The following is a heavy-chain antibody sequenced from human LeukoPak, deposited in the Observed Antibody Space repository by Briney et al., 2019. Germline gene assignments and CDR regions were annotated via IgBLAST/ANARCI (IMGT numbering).Heavy chain of an antibody. CDR1: GFTFSSYG. Sequence: GGSLRLSCAASGFTFSSYGMHWVRQAPGKGLEWVAVISYDGSNEYYADSVKGRFTISRDNSKNTLYLQMNSLRAEDTAVYYCAKDQSSSWSLDYWGQGTLVTVSS. D-gene: IGHD6-13*01. CDR2: ISYDGSNE. J-gene: IGHJ4*02. CDR3: AKDQSSSWSLDY. V-gene: IGHV3-30*18.